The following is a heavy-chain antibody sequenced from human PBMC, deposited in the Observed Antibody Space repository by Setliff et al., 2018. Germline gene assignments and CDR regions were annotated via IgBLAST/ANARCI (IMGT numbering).Heavy chain of an antibody. V-gene: IGHV4-30-4*08. D-gene: IGHD3-10*01. CDR2: IYYSGST. J-gene: IGHJ6*02. Sequence: PSETLSLTCTVSGGSISSGDYYWSWIRQPPGKGLEWIGYIYYSGSTYYNPSLKSRVTISVDTSKNQFSLKLSSVTAADTAVYYCARDQGYYGSGSLDSYYYYYGMDVWGQGTTVTV. CDR3: ARDQGYYGSGSLDSYYYYYGMDV. CDR1: GGSISSGDYY.